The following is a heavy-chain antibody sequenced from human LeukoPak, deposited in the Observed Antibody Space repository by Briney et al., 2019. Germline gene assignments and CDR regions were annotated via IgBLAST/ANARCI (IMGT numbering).Heavy chain of an antibody. CDR1: GYTFTSYD. Sequence: GASVKVSCKASGYTFTSYDINWVRQATGQGLEWMGWMNPNSGNTGYAQKFQGRVTMTRNTSISTAYMELSSLRSEDTAVYYCARELHGGQWLASNYFYYYYMDVWGKGTTVTISS. V-gene: IGHV1-8*01. CDR3: ARELHGGQWLASNYFYYYYMDV. J-gene: IGHJ6*03. CDR2: MNPNSGNT. D-gene: IGHD6-19*01.